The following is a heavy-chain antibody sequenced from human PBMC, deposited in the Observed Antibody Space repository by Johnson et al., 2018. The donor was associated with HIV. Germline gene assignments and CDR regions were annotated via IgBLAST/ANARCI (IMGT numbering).Heavy chain of an antibody. CDR3: ARSVHDYSDYLWGRDAFDI. D-gene: IGHD4-11*01. CDR1: GFTFSDYY. V-gene: IGHV3-11*04. Sequence: QVQLVESGGGLVKPGGSLRLSCAASGFTFSDYYMSWIRQAPGKGLEWVSAISGSGGSTYSAGSVKGRFTISRDNSKNTLYLQMNNLRLGDTAVYYCARSVHDYSDYLWGRDAFDIWGQGTMVIVSS. J-gene: IGHJ3*02. CDR2: ISGSGGST.